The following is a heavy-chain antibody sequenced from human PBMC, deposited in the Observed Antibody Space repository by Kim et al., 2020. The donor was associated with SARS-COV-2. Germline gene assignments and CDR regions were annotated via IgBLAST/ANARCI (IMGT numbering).Heavy chain of an antibody. CDR3: ATTYDSPLWGAFDI. Sequence: GGSLRLSCAASGFTFSSYEMNWVRQAPGKGLEWVSYISSSGSTIYYADSVKGRFTISRDNAKNSLYLQMNSLRAEDTAVYYCATTYDSPLWGAFDIWGQGTMVTVSS. D-gene: IGHD3-22*01. V-gene: IGHV3-48*03. CDR2: ISSSGSTI. J-gene: IGHJ3*02. CDR1: GFTFSSYE.